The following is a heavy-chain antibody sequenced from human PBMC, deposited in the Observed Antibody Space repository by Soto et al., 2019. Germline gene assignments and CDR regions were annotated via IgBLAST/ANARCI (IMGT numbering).Heavy chain of an antibody. CDR3: ARPLWRDDYNWGYFDL. Sequence: QVQLVESGGGVVQPGRSLRLSCAASGFTFSSYAMHWVRQVPGKGLEWVAVISYDGSNKYYADSVKGRFTISRDNSKNMLYLQMNSLRAEDTAVYYCARPLWRDDYNWGYFDLWGRGTLVTVSS. CDR1: GFTFSSYA. D-gene: IGHD4-4*01. CDR2: ISYDGSNK. J-gene: IGHJ2*01. V-gene: IGHV3-30-3*01.